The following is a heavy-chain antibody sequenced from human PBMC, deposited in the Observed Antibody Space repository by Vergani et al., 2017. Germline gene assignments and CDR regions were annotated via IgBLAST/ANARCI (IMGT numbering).Heavy chain of an antibody. CDR1: GGSISSGDSY. V-gene: IGHV4-30-4*01. CDR3: ARARLSAMATFDY. CDR2: IYYSGST. Sequence: QVQLQESGPGLVKPSQTLSLTCTVSGGSISSGDSYWSWIRQPPGKGLEWIGYIYYSGSTYYNPSLKSRVTISVDTSKNQFSRKLSSVTAADTAVYYCARARLSAMATFDYWGQGTLVTVSS. D-gene: IGHD5-24*01. J-gene: IGHJ4*02.